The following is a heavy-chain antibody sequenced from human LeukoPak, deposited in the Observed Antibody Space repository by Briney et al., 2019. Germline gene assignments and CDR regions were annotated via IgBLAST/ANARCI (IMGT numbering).Heavy chain of an antibody. Sequence: SETLSLTCSVSGDSISRSDSYWDWIRQPPGKGLQWIGTIYYSGRTYYSPSLKSRVTMSVDTSNNQFSLNLRSVTAADTAVYYCARRRYYDGSGYLEWGLGTLLSVSS. D-gene: IGHD3-22*01. V-gene: IGHV4-39*01. CDR3: ARRRYYDGSGYLE. CDR2: IYYSGRT. CDR1: GDSISRSDSY. J-gene: IGHJ1*01.